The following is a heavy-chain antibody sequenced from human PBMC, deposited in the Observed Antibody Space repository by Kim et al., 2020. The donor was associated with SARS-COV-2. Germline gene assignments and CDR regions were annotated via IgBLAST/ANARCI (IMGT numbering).Heavy chain of an antibody. Sequence: ASVKVSCKASGYTFTGYYMHWVRQAPGQGLEWMGRINPNSGGTNYAQQFQGRVTMTRDTSISTAYMELSRLRSDDTAVYYCAAGIRLTGMGLDYWGQGTLVTVSS. D-gene: IGHD3-9*01. CDR3: AAGIRLTGMGLDY. J-gene: IGHJ4*02. V-gene: IGHV1-2*06. CDR2: INPNSGGT. CDR1: GYTFTGYY.